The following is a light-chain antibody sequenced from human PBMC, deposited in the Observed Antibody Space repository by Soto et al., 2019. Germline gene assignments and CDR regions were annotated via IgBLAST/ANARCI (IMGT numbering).Light chain of an antibody. Sequence: QSALTQPASVSGSPGQSITISCTGTNSDVGSYNSVSWYQQHPGKAPKLMIYDVSDRPSGISNRFSGSKSGNTASLTISGLQAEDEADYYCSSYTSSTTGIFGGGTKLTVL. CDR3: SSYTSSTTGI. J-gene: IGLJ2*01. CDR2: DVS. CDR1: NSDVGSYNS. V-gene: IGLV2-14*03.